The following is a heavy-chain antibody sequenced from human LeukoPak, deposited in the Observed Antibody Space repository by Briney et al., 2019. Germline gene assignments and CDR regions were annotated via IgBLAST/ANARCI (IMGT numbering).Heavy chain of an antibody. Sequence: ASVKVSCKTSGYIFNNYYIHWVRQAPGQGLEWMGWINAKNGDTNYAQKFRASVSMTRDSSTRTAHMELSSLRSEDTAVYYCATVNVITGTAEQFDYWGRGTLVTVSS. J-gene: IGHJ4*02. CDR3: ATVNVITGTAEQFDY. V-gene: IGHV1-2*02. D-gene: IGHD1-20*01. CDR2: INAKNGDT. CDR1: GYIFNNYY.